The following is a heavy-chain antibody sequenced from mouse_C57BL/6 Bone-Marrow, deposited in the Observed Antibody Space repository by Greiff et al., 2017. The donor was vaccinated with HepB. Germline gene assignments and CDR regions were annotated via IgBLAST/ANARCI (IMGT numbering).Heavy chain of an antibody. CDR2: INPSNGGT. CDR3: ARSRMSPLVRFPYWYFDV. D-gene: IGHD1-1*01. Sequence: VQLQQPGTELVKPGASVKLSCKASGYTFTSYWMHWVKQRPGQGLEWIGNINPSNGGTNYNEKFKSKATLTVDKSSSTAYMQLSSLTSEDSAVYYCARSRMSPLVRFPYWYFDVWGTGTTVTVSS. V-gene: IGHV1-53*01. J-gene: IGHJ1*03. CDR1: GYTFTSYW.